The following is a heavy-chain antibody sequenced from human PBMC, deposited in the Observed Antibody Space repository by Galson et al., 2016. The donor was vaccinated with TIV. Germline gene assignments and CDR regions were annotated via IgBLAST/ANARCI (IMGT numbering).Heavy chain of an antibody. V-gene: IGHV3-30*02. CDR2: IQYDGSNK. Sequence: SLRLSCAVSGYMFSSYGMHWVRQAPGRGLEWVAFIQYDGSNKYYADSVKGRFTISRDNSMNTLYLQMNSLRAEDTAVYYCAKVPSSGFSYYYGIDVWGQGTTVT. CDR1: GYMFSSYG. D-gene: IGHD6-19*01. J-gene: IGHJ6*02. CDR3: AKVPSSGFSYYYGIDV.